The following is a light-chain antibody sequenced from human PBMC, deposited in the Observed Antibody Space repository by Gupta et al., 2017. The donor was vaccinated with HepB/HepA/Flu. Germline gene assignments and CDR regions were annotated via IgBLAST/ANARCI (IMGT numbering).Light chain of an antibody. CDR2: AAS. V-gene: IGKV1-39*01. CDR1: QSMSSY. Sequence: DIQMTQSPYSLSASVGDRVTITCRASQSMSSYLNWYQQKPGKAPKLLIYAASSLQSGVPSRFSGSGSGTDVTLTTSSRQPEDFATDYCQQSYSTPLTFGGGTKVEIK. J-gene: IGKJ4*01. CDR3: QQSYSTPLT.